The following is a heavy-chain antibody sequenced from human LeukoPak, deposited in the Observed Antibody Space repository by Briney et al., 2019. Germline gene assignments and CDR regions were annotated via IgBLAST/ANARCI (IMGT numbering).Heavy chain of an antibody. CDR1: GFTFSDYY. D-gene: IGHD5-12*01. CDR3: ARQGYSGYDDAFDI. J-gene: IGHJ3*02. V-gene: IGHV3-11*01. Sequence: GGSLRLSCAASGFTFSDYYMSWIRQAPGKGLEWVSYISSSGSTVYYADSVKGRFTISRDNAKNSLYLQMNSLRAEDTAVYYCARQGYSGYDDAFDIWGQGTMVTVSS. CDR2: ISSSGSTV.